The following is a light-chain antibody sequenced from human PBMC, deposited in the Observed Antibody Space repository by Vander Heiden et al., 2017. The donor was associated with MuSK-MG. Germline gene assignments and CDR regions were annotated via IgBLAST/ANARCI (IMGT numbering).Light chain of an antibody. Sequence: QSALTQPPSVSGAPGQRVTISCTGSSSNIGAGYAVHWYQQLPATAPKLLIYGDTNRPSGVPDRFSGSKSATSASLAITGLQPEDEADYYCQSYDRSMNDLVFGGGTKLTVL. CDR3: QSYDRSMNDLV. J-gene: IGLJ2*01. CDR2: GDT. V-gene: IGLV1-40*01. CDR1: SSNIGAGYA.